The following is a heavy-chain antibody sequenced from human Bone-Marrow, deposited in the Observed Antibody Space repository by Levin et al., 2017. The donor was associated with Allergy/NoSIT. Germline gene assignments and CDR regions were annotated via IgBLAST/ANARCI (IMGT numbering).Heavy chain of an antibody. Sequence: LGESLKISCAASGFTFNKFGMNWVRQAPGKGLEWVSSISSSSSHVYYADSVKGRFTISRDNAKNSLYLQMNSLRVEDTAVYYCARDRTYGILRNYGMDVWGQGTTVTVSS. D-gene: IGHD4-17*01. J-gene: IGHJ6*02. CDR1: GFTFNKFG. CDR3: ARDRTYGILRNYGMDV. V-gene: IGHV3-21*01. CDR2: ISSSSSHV.